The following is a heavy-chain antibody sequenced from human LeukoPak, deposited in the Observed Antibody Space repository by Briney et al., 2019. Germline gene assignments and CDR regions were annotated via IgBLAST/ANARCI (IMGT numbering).Heavy chain of an antibody. Sequence: SETLSLTCAVYGGSFSGYYWSWIRQPPGKGLEWIGEINHGGSTNYNPSLKSRVTISVDTSKNQFSLKLSSVTAADTAVYYCARGIVGATKAFDYWGQGTLVTVSS. CDR2: INHGGST. J-gene: IGHJ4*02. CDR3: ARGIVGATKAFDY. CDR1: GGSFSGYY. V-gene: IGHV4-34*01. D-gene: IGHD1-26*01.